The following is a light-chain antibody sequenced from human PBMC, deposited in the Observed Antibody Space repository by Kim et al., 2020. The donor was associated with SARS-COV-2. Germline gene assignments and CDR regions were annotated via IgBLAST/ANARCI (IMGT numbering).Light chain of an antibody. V-gene: IGKV3-15*01. CDR2: RAS. CDR1: QSVSNS. Sequence: ETVITQSPATLSMSPGERATLSCRASQSVSNSLAWYQQKPGQSPRLLIYRASTRATGIPARFSGSGSGTEFTLTISSLESDDFAVYYCLQYNNSPPWTFGQGTKVEI. CDR3: LQYNNSPPWT. J-gene: IGKJ1*01.